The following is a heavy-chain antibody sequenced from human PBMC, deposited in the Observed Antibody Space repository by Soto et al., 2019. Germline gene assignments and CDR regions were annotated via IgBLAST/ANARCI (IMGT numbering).Heavy chain of an antibody. J-gene: IGHJ5*01. D-gene: IGHD3-10*01. V-gene: IGHV3-21*01. CDR3: ARDILSGGAYPDS. CDR2: ISSGSSYI. Sequence: AGGSLRLSCAVSGFAFSTYTMNWVHQAPGKGLEWISSISSGSSYIYYAGSAKGRFTISRDNAKNSLFLQMNSLRADDTAVYYCARDILSGGAYPDSWGQGTKVTVSS. CDR1: GFAFSTYT.